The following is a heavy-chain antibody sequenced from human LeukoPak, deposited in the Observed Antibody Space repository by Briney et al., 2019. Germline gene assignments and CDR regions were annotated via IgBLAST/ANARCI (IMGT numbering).Heavy chain of an antibody. CDR2: IRFDGGNK. V-gene: IGHV3-30*02. J-gene: IGHJ3*02. CDR3: ARGGNVFDI. D-gene: IGHD3-10*01. Sequence: PGGSLRLSCAVSGFTFRSYGMQWVRQAPDKGLEGVAFIRFDGGNKYYVDSVKGRFTISRDTSKNTLYLQMNSLRAEDTALYYCARGGNVFDIWGQGTMVTVSS. CDR1: GFTFRSYG.